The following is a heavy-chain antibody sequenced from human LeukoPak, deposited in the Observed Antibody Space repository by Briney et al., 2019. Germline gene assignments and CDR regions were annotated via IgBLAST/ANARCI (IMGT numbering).Heavy chain of an antibody. CDR2: ISYDGSNK. J-gene: IGHJ4*02. D-gene: IGHD3-3*01. CDR3: ARDSRVLEWLEISYYFDY. CDR1: GFTFSSYA. V-gene: IGHV3-30*04. Sequence: GRSLRLSCAASGFTFSSYAMHWVRQAPGKGLEWVAVISYDGSNKYYADSVKGRFTISRDNSKNTLYLQMNSLRAEDTAVYYCARDSRVLEWLEISYYFDYWGQGTLVTVSS.